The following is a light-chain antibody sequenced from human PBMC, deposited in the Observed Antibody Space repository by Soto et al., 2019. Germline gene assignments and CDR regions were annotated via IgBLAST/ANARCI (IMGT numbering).Light chain of an antibody. CDR2: KAS. Sequence: DIQMTQSPSSLSASVGDRVTITCRASQGISDYLARFQQKPGKAPKSLIYKASNLQSGVPSKFSGSGSGTHFTLTISSLQPEDFGTYYCQQYYTYPYTFGQGTKLEIK. CDR1: QGISDY. V-gene: IGKV1-16*02. CDR3: QQYYTYPYT. J-gene: IGKJ2*01.